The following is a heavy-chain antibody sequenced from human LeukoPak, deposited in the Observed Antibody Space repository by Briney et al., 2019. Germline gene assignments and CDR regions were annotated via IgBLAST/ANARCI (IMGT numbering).Heavy chain of an antibody. CDR3: AKGGRRQWGNFDY. D-gene: IGHD6-19*01. CDR1: GFTFDDYA. Sequence: GGSLRLSCAASGFTFDDYAMHWVRQAPGKGLEWVSGISWNSGSIGYADSVKGRFTISRDNAKNSLYLQMNSLRAEDTAFYYCAKGGRRQWGNFDYWGQGILVTVSS. V-gene: IGHV3-9*01. CDR2: ISWNSGSI. J-gene: IGHJ4*02.